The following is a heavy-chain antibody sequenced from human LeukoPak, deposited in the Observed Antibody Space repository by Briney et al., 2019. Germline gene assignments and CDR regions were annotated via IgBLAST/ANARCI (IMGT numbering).Heavy chain of an antibody. CDR1: GGSISSSSYY. V-gene: IGHV4-39*01. CDR3: ASRYSSGWYPYYYYYYYMDV. J-gene: IGHJ6*03. CDR2: IYYSGST. Sequence: SGTLSLTCTVSGGSISSSSYYWGWIRQPPGKGLEWIGSIYYSGSTYYNPSLTRRVTICVDTSKNQFSLKLSSVTAADTAVYYCASRYSSGWYPYYYYYYYMDVWGKGTTVTVSS. D-gene: IGHD6-19*01.